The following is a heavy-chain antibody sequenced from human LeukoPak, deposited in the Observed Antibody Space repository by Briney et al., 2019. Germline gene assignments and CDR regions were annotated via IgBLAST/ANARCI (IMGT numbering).Heavy chain of an antibody. CDR2: IYPGDSDT. D-gene: IGHD2-15*01. CDR1: GYSFTSYW. V-gene: IGHV5-51*01. J-gene: IGHJ4*02. CDR3: ARLPPYYCSGGSCYLADY. Sequence: GESLKISCKGSGYSFTSYWIGWVRQMPGKGLEWMGIIYPGDSDTRYSPSFQGQVTISADKSISTAYLQWSSLKASDTAMYYCARLPPYYCSGGSCYLADYWGRGTLVTVSS.